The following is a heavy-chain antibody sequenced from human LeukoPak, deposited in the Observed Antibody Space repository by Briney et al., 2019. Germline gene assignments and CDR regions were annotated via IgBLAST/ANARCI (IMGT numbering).Heavy chain of an antibody. V-gene: IGHV4-59*08. J-gene: IGHJ4*02. CDR1: GVSSSSSY. Sequence: SETLSLTCTVSGVSSSSSYWSWIRQPPGKGLEWIGYIFYTGDSNHNPSFKSRVSISLDTSKDQISLKLYSVTAADTAVYYCARHRFASPLDSWGQGTLVTVSS. CDR2: IFYTGDS. CDR3: ARHRFASPLDS. D-gene: IGHD2-21*01.